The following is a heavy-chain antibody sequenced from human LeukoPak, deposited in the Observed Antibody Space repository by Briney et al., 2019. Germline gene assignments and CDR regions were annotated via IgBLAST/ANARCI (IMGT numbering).Heavy chain of an antibody. D-gene: IGHD3-3*02. J-gene: IGHJ5*01. CDR1: GASISSDSNY. Sequence: TSETLSLTCTVSGASISSDSNYWAWVRQPPGKGLQWIGSIYRTGSTFYNPSLMSRVSISIDSSKNQFSLKLSSVTVADTALYYCARDISISWFYSWGQGTLVSVSS. V-gene: IGHV4-39*07. CDR2: IYRTGST. CDR3: ARDISISWFYS.